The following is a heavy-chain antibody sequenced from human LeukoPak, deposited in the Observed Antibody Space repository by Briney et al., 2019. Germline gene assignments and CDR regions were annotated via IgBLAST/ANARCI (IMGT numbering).Heavy chain of an antibody. Sequence: GGSLRLSCAASGFTFSSYGMSWVRQAPGKGLEWVSAISGSGGSTYYADSVKGRFTISRDNSKNTLYLQMNSLRAEDTAVYYCARDPPKRTTVTTGVDYWGQGTLVTVSS. V-gene: IGHV3-23*01. CDR3: ARDPPKRTTVTTGVDY. J-gene: IGHJ4*02. D-gene: IGHD4-17*01. CDR2: ISGSGGST. CDR1: GFTFSSYG.